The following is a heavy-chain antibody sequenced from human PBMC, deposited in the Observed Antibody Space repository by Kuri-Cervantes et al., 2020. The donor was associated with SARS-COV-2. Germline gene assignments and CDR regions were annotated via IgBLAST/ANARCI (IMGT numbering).Heavy chain of an antibody. D-gene: IGHD7-27*01. Sequence: LSLTCAASGFTFTTYAMNWVRQAPGKGLEWVGLISYDGSNKYYADSVKGRSTISRDNSKNTLYLQMNSLRAEDTAVYYCAPSTGDNGYWGQGTLVTVSS. V-gene: IGHV3-30-3*01. CDR3: APSTGDNGY. CDR2: ISYDGSNK. J-gene: IGHJ4*02. CDR1: GFTFTTYA.